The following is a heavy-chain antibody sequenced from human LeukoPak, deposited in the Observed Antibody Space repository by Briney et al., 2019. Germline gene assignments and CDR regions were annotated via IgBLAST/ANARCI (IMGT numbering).Heavy chain of an antibody. D-gene: IGHD5-12*01. CDR1: GYTFTSYD. V-gene: IGHV1-8*01. Sequence: AAVKVSCKASGYTFTSYDTNWVRQTTGQRLEWMGWMNPSSGNTGYAQKFQGRVTMNRHTSISTAYMELSSLRTEDTAVYYCARGLVVATILRYWGQGTLVTVS. CDR2: MNPSSGNT. J-gene: IGHJ4*02. CDR3: ARGLVVATILRY.